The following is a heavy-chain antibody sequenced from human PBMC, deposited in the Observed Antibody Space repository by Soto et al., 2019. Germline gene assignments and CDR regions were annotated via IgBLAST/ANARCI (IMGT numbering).Heavy chain of an antibody. V-gene: IGHV5-51*01. CDR3: ARRGRLGARYYYYGMDV. D-gene: IGHD3-10*01. CDR2: IYPGDSAT. Sequence: GESLKISCKGSGYSFTSYWIGWVRQMPGKGLEWMGIIYPGDSATRYSPSFQGQVTISADKSISTAYLQWSSLKASDTAMYYCARRGRLGARYYYYGMDVWGQGTTVTVSS. CDR1: GYSFTSYW. J-gene: IGHJ6*02.